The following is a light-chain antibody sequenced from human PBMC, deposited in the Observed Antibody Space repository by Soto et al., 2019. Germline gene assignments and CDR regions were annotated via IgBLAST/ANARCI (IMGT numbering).Light chain of an antibody. CDR3: SSYTSRSTLDYV. CDR1: SSDVGGHNY. J-gene: IGLJ1*01. CDR2: EVS. Sequence: QSALTQPASVSGSPGQSITISCTGTSSDVGGHNYVSWYQQHPGKAPKLMIYEVSKRPSGVSNRFSGSKSGNTASLTISGLQAEDEADYYCSSYTSRSTLDYVFGSGTKLTVL. V-gene: IGLV2-14*01.